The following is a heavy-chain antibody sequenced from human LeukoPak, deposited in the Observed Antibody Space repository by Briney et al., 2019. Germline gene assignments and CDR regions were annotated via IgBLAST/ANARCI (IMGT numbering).Heavy chain of an antibody. CDR2: INPNSGGT. D-gene: IGHD3-3*01. CDR1: GYTLSELS. V-gene: IGHV1-2*02. J-gene: IGHJ4*02. Sequence: ASVKVSCKVSGYTLSELSMHWVRQAPGQGLEWMGWINPNSGGTNYAQKFQGRVTMTRDTSISTAYMELSRLRSDDTAVYYCARGYDFGYFDYWGQGTLVTVSS. CDR3: ARGYDFGYFDY.